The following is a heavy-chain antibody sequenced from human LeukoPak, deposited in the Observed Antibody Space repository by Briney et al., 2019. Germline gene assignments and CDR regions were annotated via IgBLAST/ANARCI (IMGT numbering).Heavy chain of an antibody. V-gene: IGHV3-23*01. Sequence: PGGSLRLSCAASGFTFSSYAMSWVRQAPGKGREWVSTISGNGDSTYYGDSVKGRFTISRDKCKNSVYMKMNSLTAEDTAVYYCAKDPIYYVSGRFDIWGQGTMVTVSS. J-gene: IGHJ3*02. CDR3: AKDPIYYVSGRFDI. CDR2: ISGNGDST. CDR1: GFTFSSYA. D-gene: IGHD3-10*01.